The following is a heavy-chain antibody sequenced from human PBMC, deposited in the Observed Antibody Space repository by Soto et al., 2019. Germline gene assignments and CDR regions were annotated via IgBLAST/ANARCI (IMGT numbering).Heavy chain of an antibody. CDR2: TYYRSKWYN. CDR3: ARDVARGSGYSGYDNYGMDV. V-gene: IGHV6-1*01. CDR1: GDSVSSNSAA. D-gene: IGHD5-12*01. J-gene: IGHJ6*02. Sequence: PSQTLSLTCAISGDSVSSNSAAWNWIRQSPSRGLEWLGRTYYRSKWYNDYAVSVKSRITINPDTSKNQFSLQLNSVTPEDTAVYYCARDVARGSGYSGYDNYGMDVWGQGTTVTVSS.